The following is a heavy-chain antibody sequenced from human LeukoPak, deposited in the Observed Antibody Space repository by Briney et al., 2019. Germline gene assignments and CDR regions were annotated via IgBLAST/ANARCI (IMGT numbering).Heavy chain of an antibody. CDR1: GYTFTSYY. V-gene: IGHV1-46*01. D-gene: IGHD3-10*01. CDR3: AREGYGSGSYYNLPLDY. CDR2: INPSGGST. Sequence: ASVKVSCKASGYTFTSYYMHWVRQAPGQGLEWMGIINPSGGSTSYAQKFQGRVTMTRDTSTSTVYMELSSLRSEDTAVYYCAREGYGSGSYYNLPLDYWGQGTLVTVSS. J-gene: IGHJ4*02.